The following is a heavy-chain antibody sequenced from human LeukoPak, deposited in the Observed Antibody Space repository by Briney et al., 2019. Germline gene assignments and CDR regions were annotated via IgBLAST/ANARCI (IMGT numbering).Heavy chain of an antibody. Sequence: GASVKVSCQASGYTFTNYGLNWVRQAPGQGLEWMGWINTNTGNPTYAQGFTGRFVFSLDTSVSTAYLGISSLKAEDTAVYYCARGIGTTGTQGWFDPWGQGTLVTVSS. CDR2: INTNTGNP. D-gene: IGHD1-1*01. CDR3: ARGIGTTGTQGWFDP. J-gene: IGHJ5*02. CDR1: GYTFTNYG. V-gene: IGHV7-4-1*02.